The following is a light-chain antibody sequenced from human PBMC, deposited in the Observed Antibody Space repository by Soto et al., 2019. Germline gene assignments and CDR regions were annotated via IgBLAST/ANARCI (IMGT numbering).Light chain of an antibody. CDR2: AAS. J-gene: IGKJ4*01. CDR1: QDISSW. CDR3: QQANSFPLT. V-gene: IGKV1-12*01. Sequence: DIQMTQSPSSVSASVGDRVTITCRASQDISSWLAWYQQKPGKAPKLLIYAASSLHSGVPARVSGSDSGTDFTLTISSVQPEDSATYYCQQANSFPLTFGGGTKVEI.